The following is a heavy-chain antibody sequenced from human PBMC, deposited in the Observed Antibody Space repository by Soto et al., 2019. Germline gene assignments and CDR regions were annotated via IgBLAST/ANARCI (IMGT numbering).Heavy chain of an antibody. CDR1: GFTFSSYA. Sequence: QVPLVESGGGVVQPGRSLRLSCAASGFTFSSYAMHWVRQAPGKGLEWVAVISYDGSNKYYADSVKGRFTISRDNSKNTLYLQRNSLRAEDTAVYYCARVESGAVAGTHRIDYWGQGTLVTVSS. J-gene: IGHJ4*02. D-gene: IGHD6-19*01. V-gene: IGHV3-30-3*01. CDR2: ISYDGSNK. CDR3: ARVESGAVAGTHRIDY.